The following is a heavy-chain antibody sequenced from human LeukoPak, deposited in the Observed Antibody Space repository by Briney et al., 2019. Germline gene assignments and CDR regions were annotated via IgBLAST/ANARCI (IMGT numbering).Heavy chain of an antibody. CDR1: GGAISSYY. CDR2: IYPSGST. D-gene: IGHD2-15*01. CDR3: ARLRTPFWYFDL. J-gene: IGHJ2*01. Sequence: KPSETLSLTCTVSGGAISSYYWSWIRQAAGKGLEWIGRIYPSGSTNYNPSLSSRVTMSVDTSKNQFSLNLSSVTAEDTAVYYCARLRTPFWYFDLWGRGTLVTVSS. V-gene: IGHV4-4*07.